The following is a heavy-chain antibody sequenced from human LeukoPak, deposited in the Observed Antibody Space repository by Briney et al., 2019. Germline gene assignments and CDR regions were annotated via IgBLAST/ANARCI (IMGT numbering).Heavy chain of an antibody. CDR3: AKSTAMATTLFAY. CDR1: GFTFSNSA. J-gene: IGHJ4*02. Sequence: GGSLRLSCAASGFTFSNSAVTWVRQAPGKGLEWVSTISDSGGGTYYADSVKGRFTISRDNSKNTLYLQMNSLRAGDTAIYYCAKSTAMATTLFAYWGQGALVTVSS. V-gene: IGHV3-23*01. CDR2: ISDSGGGT. D-gene: IGHD5-24*01.